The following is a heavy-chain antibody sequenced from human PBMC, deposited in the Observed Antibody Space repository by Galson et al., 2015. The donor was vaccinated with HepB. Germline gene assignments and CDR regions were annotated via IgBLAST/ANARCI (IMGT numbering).Heavy chain of an antibody. CDR3: AAGYYYGDLGRD. J-gene: IGHJ4*02. D-gene: IGHD3-22*01. CDR2: ISASGGDT. CDR1: GFAFSNYV. V-gene: IGHV3-23*01. Sequence: SCAASGFAFSNYVMSWVRQAPGKGLECVSTISASGGDTYYADPVKGRFTISRDNSKNTLNVQMNSLRADDTAVYYCAAGYYYGDLGRDWGQGTLVIVSS.